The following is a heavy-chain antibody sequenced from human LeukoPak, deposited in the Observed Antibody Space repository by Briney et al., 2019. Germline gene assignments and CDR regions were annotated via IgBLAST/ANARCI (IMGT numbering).Heavy chain of an antibody. CDR3: ASLRGPERRSVGGWTFDY. CDR1: GYSISSGYY. Sequence: PSETLSLTCTVSGYSISSGYYWGWIRQPPGKGLEWIGSIYHSGSTYYNPSLKSRVTISVDTSKNQFSLKLSSVTAADTAVYYCASLRGPERRSVGGWTFDYWGQGTLVTVSS. J-gene: IGHJ4*02. V-gene: IGHV4-38-2*02. CDR2: IYHSGST. D-gene: IGHD6-19*01.